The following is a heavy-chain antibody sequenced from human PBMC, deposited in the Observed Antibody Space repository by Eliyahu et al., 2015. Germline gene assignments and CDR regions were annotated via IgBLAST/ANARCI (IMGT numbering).Heavy chain of an antibody. CDR1: GFSLTTRGVG. CDR2: IYWDDDE. J-gene: IGHJ4*02. V-gene: IGHV2-5*02. Sequence: QITLKESGPTLVKPTQTLTLTCSFSGFSLTTRGVGVGWIRQPPGKALEWLALIYWDDDERYSPSLKSRLTITKDTSKNQVVLTMTNMDPVDTATYYCVHSFKFYDLLTGYNPFDYWGQGTLVTVSS. CDR3: VHSFKFYDLLTGYNPFDY. D-gene: IGHD3-9*01.